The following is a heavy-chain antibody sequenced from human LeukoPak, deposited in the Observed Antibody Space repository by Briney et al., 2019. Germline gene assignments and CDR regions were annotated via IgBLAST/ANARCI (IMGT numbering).Heavy chain of an antibody. D-gene: IGHD6-19*01. CDR3: ARGRGVAGPYYFDY. CDR2: IWYDGSNK. V-gene: IGHV3-33*01. Sequence: PGGSLRLSCAASGFTFSSYGMHWVRQAPGKGLEWVAVIWYDGSNKYYADSVKGRFTISRDNSKNTLYPQMNSLGAEDTAVYYCARGRGVAGPYYFDYWGQGTLVTVSS. CDR1: GFTFSSYG. J-gene: IGHJ4*02.